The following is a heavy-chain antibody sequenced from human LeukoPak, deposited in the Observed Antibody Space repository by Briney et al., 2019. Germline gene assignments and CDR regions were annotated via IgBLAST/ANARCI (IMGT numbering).Heavy chain of an antibody. Sequence: ASVKVSCKASGYTFTSYGISWVRQAPGQGLEWVGWISIYNGYTQYAQKLQGRVTMTTDTSTSTAYMELRSLRSDDTAVYYCAADIVVVPATMPIGDYWGQGTLVTVSS. V-gene: IGHV1-18*01. CDR2: ISIYNGYT. D-gene: IGHD2-2*01. J-gene: IGHJ4*02. CDR1: GYTFTSYG. CDR3: AADIVVVPATMPIGDY.